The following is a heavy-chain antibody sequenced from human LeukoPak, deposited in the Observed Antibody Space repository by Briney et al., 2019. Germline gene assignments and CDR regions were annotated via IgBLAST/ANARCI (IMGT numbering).Heavy chain of an antibody. D-gene: IGHD4-23*01. V-gene: IGHV4-34*01. CDR1: GGSFSGYY. CDR2: INHSGST. Sequence: SETLSLTCAVYGGSFSGYYWSWIRQPPGKGLAWIGEINHSGSTNYNPSLKSRVTISVDTPKNQFSLKLSSVTAADTAVYYCARVAVVTPYYYYYMDVWGKGTTVTVSS. CDR3: ARVAVVTPYYYYYMDV. J-gene: IGHJ6*03.